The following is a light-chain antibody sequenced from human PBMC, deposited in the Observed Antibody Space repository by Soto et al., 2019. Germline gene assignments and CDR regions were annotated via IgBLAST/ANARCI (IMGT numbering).Light chain of an antibody. J-gene: IGLJ1*01. Sequence: QPVLTQPPSVSGAPGQRVTISCTGSSSNIGAGYEVHWYQQLPGTAPKLLIYGNTNRPSGVPDRFSGSKSGTSASLAITGLQAEDEADYYCQSYDSSLGGSGVFGTGTKVTVL. V-gene: IGLV1-40*01. CDR1: SSNIGAGYE. CDR3: QSYDSSLGGSGV. CDR2: GNT.